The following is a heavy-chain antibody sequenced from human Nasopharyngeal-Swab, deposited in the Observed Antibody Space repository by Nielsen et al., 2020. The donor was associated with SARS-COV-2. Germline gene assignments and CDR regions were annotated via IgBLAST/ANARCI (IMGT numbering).Heavy chain of an antibody. CDR3: AKAFAPTAVAGTATLGY. Sequence: WIGKPPGKGLEWVAVISYDGSNKYYADSVKGRFTISRDNSKNTLYLQMNSLKAEDTAVYYCAKAFAPTAVAGTATLGYWGQGTLVTVSS. CDR2: ISYDGSNK. D-gene: IGHD6-19*01. J-gene: IGHJ4*02. V-gene: IGHV3-30*18.